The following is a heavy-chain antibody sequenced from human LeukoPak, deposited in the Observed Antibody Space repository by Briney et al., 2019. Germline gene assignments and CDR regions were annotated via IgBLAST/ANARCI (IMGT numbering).Heavy chain of an antibody. CDR1: GFSFSTST. Sequence: GGSLRLSCAASGFSFSTSTMNWVRQAPGKGLEWISSIGKTSRDMYYADSVRGRFTISRDNAKDSLFLLMNSLRVEDTSVYYCVRGDNRDYWGQGTLVTVSS. CDR3: VRGDNRDY. V-gene: IGHV3-21*01. J-gene: IGHJ4*02. CDR2: IGKTSRDM. D-gene: IGHD1-14*01.